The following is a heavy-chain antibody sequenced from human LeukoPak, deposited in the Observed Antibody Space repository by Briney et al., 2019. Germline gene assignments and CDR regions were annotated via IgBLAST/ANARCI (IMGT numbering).Heavy chain of an antibody. CDR3: ARGGYDLWSGYRTDY. J-gene: IGHJ4*02. D-gene: IGHD3/OR15-3a*01. Sequence: GRSLRLSCAASGFTFSSYGMHRVRQAPGKGLEWVAVIWYDGSNKYYADSVKGRFTISRDNSKNTLYLQMNSLRAEDTAVYYCARGGYDLWSGYRTDYWGQGTLVTVSS. CDR1: GFTFSSYG. CDR2: IWYDGSNK. V-gene: IGHV3-33*01.